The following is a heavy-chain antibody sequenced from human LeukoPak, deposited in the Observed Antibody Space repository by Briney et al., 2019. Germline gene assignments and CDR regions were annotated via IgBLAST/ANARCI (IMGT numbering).Heavy chain of an antibody. CDR1: GGSTSSHSFY. Sequence: SETLSLTCTVSGGSTSSHSFYWGWIRQPPGKGLEWIGSIYYSGNTYYNPSLKSRVTISVDTSKNQFSLRLSSVTAADTAVYHCARLWYYGSGSHTLDYWGQGTLVTVSS. V-gene: IGHV4-39*01. CDR2: IYYSGNT. J-gene: IGHJ4*02. CDR3: ARLWYYGSGSHTLDY. D-gene: IGHD3-10*01.